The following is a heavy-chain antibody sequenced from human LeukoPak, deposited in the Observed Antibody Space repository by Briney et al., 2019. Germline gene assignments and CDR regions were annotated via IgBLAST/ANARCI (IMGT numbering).Heavy chain of an antibody. D-gene: IGHD6-19*01. CDR3: AREGSSGWYRKFFDY. V-gene: IGHV3-48*04. CDR1: GFTFSSYS. CDR2: ISSSSSTI. Sequence: GGSLRLSCAASGFTFSSYSMNWVRQAPGKGLEWVSYISSSSSTIYYADSVKGRFTISRDNAKNTLYLQMNSLRAEDTAVYYCAREGSSGWYRKFFDYWGQGTLVTVSS. J-gene: IGHJ4*02.